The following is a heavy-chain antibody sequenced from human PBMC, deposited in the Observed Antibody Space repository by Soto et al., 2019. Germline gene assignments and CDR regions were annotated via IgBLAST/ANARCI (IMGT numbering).Heavy chain of an antibody. CDR2: ISDSGGST. Sequence: EVQLLESGGGLVQPGGSLRLSCAASGFSFSSYAMTWVRQAPGKGLEWVSGISDSGGSTYYADSVKGRFTISRDNPKNMVYLQMNRLRAGDTAVYYCANPGYSYGYDWFDPWGQGTLVTVSS. D-gene: IGHD5-18*01. CDR3: ANPGYSYGYDWFDP. J-gene: IGHJ5*02. V-gene: IGHV3-23*01. CDR1: GFSFSSYA.